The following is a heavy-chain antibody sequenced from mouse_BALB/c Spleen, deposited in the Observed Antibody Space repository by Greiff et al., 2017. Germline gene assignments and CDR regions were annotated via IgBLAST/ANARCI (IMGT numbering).Heavy chain of an antibody. Sequence: QVQLQQSGPELVRPGASVKMSCKASGYTFTSYWMHWVKQRPGQGLEWIGMIDPSNSETRLNQKFKDKATLNVDKSSNTAYMQLSSLTSEDSAVYYCARAEIYYDYGGGFDVWGAGTTVTVSS. CDR1: GYTFTSYW. J-gene: IGHJ1*01. D-gene: IGHD2-4*01. V-gene: IGHV1S127*01. CDR2: IDPSNSET. CDR3: ARAEIYYDYGGGFDV.